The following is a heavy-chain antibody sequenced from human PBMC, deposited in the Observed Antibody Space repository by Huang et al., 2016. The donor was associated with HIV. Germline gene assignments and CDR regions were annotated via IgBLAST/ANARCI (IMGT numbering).Heavy chain of an antibody. Sequence: QVQLEQWGAGLLKASETLSLTCAVYGGSFSGYYWNWLRQAPGKGLEWVGEINHRGNTNYNPALTRRVNMSVDTSKSQFSLYLTSLSAADTGTYFCARRYNSRRDYWGRGTLVTVHS. CDR3: ARRYNSRRDY. CDR1: GGSFSGYY. J-gene: IGHJ4*02. CDR2: INHRGNT. V-gene: IGHV4-34*02. D-gene: IGHD3-22*01.